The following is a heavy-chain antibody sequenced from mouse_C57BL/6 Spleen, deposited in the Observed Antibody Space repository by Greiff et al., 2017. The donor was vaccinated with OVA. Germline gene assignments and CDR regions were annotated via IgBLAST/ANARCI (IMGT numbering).Heavy chain of an antibody. CDR1: GYTFTDYE. CDR3: TGSEGYDYALAY. CDR2: IDPETGGT. V-gene: IGHV1-15*01. Sequence: QVQLQQSGAELVRPGASVTLSCKASGYTFTDYEMHWVKQTPVHGLEWIGAIDPETGGTAYNQKFKGKAILTADKSSSTAYMELRSLTSEDSAVYYCTGSEGYDYALAYWGQGTLVTVSA. J-gene: IGHJ3*01. D-gene: IGHD2-4*01.